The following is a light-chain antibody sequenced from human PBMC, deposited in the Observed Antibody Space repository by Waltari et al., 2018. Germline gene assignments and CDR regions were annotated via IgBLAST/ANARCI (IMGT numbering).Light chain of an antibody. CDR1: QSVSSN. Sequence: EIVMTQSPATLSVSPGERATLSCRARQSVSSNLAWYQQKPGQAPRLLIYGASTRATGIPARFSGSGSGTEFTLTISSLQSEDFATYYCQQYYSYPLTFGGGTKVEIK. CDR2: GAS. V-gene: IGKV3-15*01. J-gene: IGKJ4*01. CDR3: QQYYSYPLT.